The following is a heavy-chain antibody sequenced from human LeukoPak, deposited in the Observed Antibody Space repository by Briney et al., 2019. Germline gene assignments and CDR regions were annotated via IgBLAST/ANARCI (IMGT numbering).Heavy chain of an antibody. Sequence: PGGSLRLSCAASGFTFSSYALTWVRQAPGKGLEWVSHISGSGGSTFYADCVKGRFTISRDNSKHPLYLQMNSLRAEDTAVYFCAKIIYYYDGSGYYPPSLDGMDVWGQGTTVTVSS. V-gene: IGHV3-23*01. D-gene: IGHD3-22*01. CDR1: GFTFSSYA. CDR2: ISGSGGST. CDR3: AKIIYYYDGSGYYPPSLDGMDV. J-gene: IGHJ6*02.